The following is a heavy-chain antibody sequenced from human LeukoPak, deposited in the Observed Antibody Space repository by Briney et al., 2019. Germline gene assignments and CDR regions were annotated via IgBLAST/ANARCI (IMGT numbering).Heavy chain of an antibody. CDR3: ARDRWGKYYFDY. Sequence: PGGSLRLSCAASGFPFSDFYMTWIRQAPGKGLEWVSYISSTATTIYYADSVKGRFTISRDNAKNSLYLQMNNLRAEDTAVYYCARDRWGKYYFDYWGRGTLVTVSS. CDR1: GFPFSDFY. CDR2: ISSTATTI. V-gene: IGHV3-11*01. D-gene: IGHD7-27*01. J-gene: IGHJ4*02.